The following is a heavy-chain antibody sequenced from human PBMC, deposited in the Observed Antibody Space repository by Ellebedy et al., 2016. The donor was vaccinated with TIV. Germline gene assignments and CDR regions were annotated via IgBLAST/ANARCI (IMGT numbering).Heavy chain of an antibody. CDR3: ARDQDYDSSGYYFDY. D-gene: IGHD3-22*01. CDR2: INPSGGST. Sequence: ASVKVSXXASGYTFTSYYMHWVRQAPGQGLEWMGIINPSGGSTSYAQKFQGRVTMTRDTSTSTVYMELSSLRSEDTAVYYCARDQDYDSSGYYFDYWGQGTLVTVSS. V-gene: IGHV1-46*01. CDR1: GYTFTSYY. J-gene: IGHJ4*02.